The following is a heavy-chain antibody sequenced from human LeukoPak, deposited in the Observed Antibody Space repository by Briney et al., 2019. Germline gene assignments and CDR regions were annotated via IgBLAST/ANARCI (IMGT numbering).Heavy chain of an antibody. J-gene: IGHJ5*02. CDR1: GFTFSSYG. V-gene: IGHV3-30*02. CDR2: IRVDGSNK. Sequence: PGGSLRLSCAASGFTFSSYGMHWVRQAPGKGLEWVAFIRVDGSNKYYADSVKGRFTISRDNSKNTLYLQMNSLRAEDTAVYYCAKDPAVAGTTWGQGTLITVSS. D-gene: IGHD6-19*01. CDR3: AKDPAVAGTT.